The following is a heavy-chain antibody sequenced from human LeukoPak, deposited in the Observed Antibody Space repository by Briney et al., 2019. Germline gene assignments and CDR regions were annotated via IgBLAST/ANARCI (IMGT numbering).Heavy chain of an antibody. V-gene: IGHV3-23*01. J-gene: IGHJ2*01. CDR1: GFTFSSYS. D-gene: IGHD2-2*01. Sequence: GGSLRLSCAASGFTFSSYSMNWVRQAPGKGLEWVSFIYTTGNTHNSDSVKGRFTISRDNSKNTLYLQMNSLRAEDTAVYYCAKDKIHCSSTSCYPQRYFDLWGRGTLVTVSS. CDR3: AKDKIHCSSTSCYPQRYFDL. CDR2: IYTTGNT.